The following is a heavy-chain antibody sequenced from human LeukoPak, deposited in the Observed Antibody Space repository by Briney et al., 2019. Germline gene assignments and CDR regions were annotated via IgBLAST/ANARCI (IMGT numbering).Heavy chain of an antibody. Sequence: ASVKVSCKASENTFTNYYMHWVRQAPGRGLEWLGLINPNGDRTDYAQNFQGRVTMTRDTSTTTVYLELSSLRSEDTAVYYCARDMSTRVTPISYAFDVWGQGTMVTVSS. D-gene: IGHD4-23*01. CDR2: INPNGDRT. CDR1: ENTFTNYY. J-gene: IGHJ3*01. V-gene: IGHV1-46*01. CDR3: ARDMSTRVTPISYAFDV.